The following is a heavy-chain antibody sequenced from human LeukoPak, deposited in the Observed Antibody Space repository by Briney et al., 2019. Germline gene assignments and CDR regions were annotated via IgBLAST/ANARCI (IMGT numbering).Heavy chain of an antibody. J-gene: IGHJ6*03. CDR3: AREYGDFYMDV. D-gene: IGHD4-17*01. CDR1: GGSISTYF. V-gene: IGHV4-59*01. CDR2: IHKSGST. Sequence: PSETLSLTCSVSGGSISTYFWSWIRQPPGKGLEWIGFIHKSGSTNHNPSLSGRVTISIDTSKNQVSLRLRSVTAADTAVYYCAREYGDFYMDVWGKGTTVTVSS.